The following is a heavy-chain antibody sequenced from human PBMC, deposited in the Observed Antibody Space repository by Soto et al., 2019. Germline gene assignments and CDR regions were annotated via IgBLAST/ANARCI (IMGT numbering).Heavy chain of an antibody. D-gene: IGHD2-2*01. Sequence: PSETLSLTCAVYGGSFSDYYWSWIRQPPGKGLEWIGYIYYSGSTNYNPSLKSRVTISVDTSKNQFSLKLSSVTAADTAVYYCARQLVVPDRLFDYWGQGTLVTVSS. CDR1: GGSFSDYY. CDR2: IYYSGST. V-gene: IGHV4-59*08. J-gene: IGHJ4*02. CDR3: ARQLVVPDRLFDY.